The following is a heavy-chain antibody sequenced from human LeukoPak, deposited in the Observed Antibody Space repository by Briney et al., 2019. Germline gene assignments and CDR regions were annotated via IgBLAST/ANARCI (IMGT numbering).Heavy chain of an antibody. CDR2: INPNSGGT. CDR1: GGTFSSYA. D-gene: IGHD3-22*01. Sequence: ASVKVSCKASGGTFSSYAISWVRQAPGQGLEWMGWINPNSGGTNYAQKFQGRVTMTRDTSISTAYMELSRLRSDDTAVYYCARTVRYYDSSGYWNYWGQGTLVTVSS. CDR3: ARTVRYYDSSGYWNY. V-gene: IGHV1-2*02. J-gene: IGHJ4*02.